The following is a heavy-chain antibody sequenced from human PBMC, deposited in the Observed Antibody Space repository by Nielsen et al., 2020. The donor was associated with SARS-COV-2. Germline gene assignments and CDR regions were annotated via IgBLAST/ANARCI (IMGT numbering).Heavy chain of an antibody. CDR1: GFTFSTYD. CDR2: ISGSGGTT. Sequence: GESLKISCAASGFTFSTYDMNWVRQAPGKGLEWVSGISGSGGTTHYADSAKSRFSISRDNSKNTLDLQMNSLRGEDTAVYYCARGVVRFGESFDYWGQGTLVTVSS. V-gene: IGHV3-23*01. J-gene: IGHJ4*02. CDR3: ARGVVRFGESFDY. D-gene: IGHD3-10*01.